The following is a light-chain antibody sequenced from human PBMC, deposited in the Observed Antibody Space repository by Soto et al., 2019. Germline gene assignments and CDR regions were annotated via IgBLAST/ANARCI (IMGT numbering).Light chain of an antibody. Sequence: DIQMTQSPSTLSASVGDRVTITCRASQSISSWLAWYQQKPGKAPKLLIYKASSLESGDPSRFSGSGSGTEFTLTISSLQPDDFATYYCQEYDDYLFTFGPGTKLEIK. CDR1: QSISSW. CDR2: KAS. V-gene: IGKV1-5*03. CDR3: QEYDDYLFT. J-gene: IGKJ2*01.